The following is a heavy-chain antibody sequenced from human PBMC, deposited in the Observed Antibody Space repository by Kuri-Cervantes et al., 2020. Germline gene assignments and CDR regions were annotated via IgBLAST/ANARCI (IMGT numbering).Heavy chain of an antibody. Sequence: GSLRLSCTVSGGSISSGGYYWSWIRQPPGKGLEWIGYMYYSGSTNYNPSLKSRVTISVDTSKNQFSLKLSSVTAADTAVYFCARGSGWYFYWGQGTLVTVSS. CDR2: MYYSGST. D-gene: IGHD6-19*01. J-gene: IGHJ1*01. CDR1: GGSISSGGYY. V-gene: IGHV4-61*08. CDR3: ARGSGWYFY.